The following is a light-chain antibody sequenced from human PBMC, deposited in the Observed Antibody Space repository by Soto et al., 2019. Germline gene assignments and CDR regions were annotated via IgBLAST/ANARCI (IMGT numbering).Light chain of an antibody. CDR3: FSYAGDSVYV. Sequence: QSALTQPASVSGSPGQSITISCTGTSSDVGGYNLVSWFQQHPGKAPKLVIYEVTKRPSGVSDRFSGSKSGNTASLTISGLQAEDEADYYCFSYAGDSVYVFGTGTKVTVL. V-gene: IGLV2-23*02. CDR2: EVT. J-gene: IGLJ1*01. CDR1: SSDVGGYNL.